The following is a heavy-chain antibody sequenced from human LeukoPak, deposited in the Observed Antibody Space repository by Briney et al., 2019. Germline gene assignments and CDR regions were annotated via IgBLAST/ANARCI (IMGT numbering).Heavy chain of an antibody. V-gene: IGHV3-30*18. D-gene: IGHD3-10*01. J-gene: IGHJ6*04. CDR3: AKDLYYYGSGSYYNTRGGGMDV. Sequence: GGSLRLSCAASGFTFSSYGMHRVRQAPGKGLEWVAVISYDGSNKYYADSVKGRFTISRDNSKNTLYLQMNSLRAEDTAVYYCAKDLYYYGSGSYYNTRGGGMDVWGKGTTVTVSS. CDR2: ISYDGSNK. CDR1: GFTFSSYG.